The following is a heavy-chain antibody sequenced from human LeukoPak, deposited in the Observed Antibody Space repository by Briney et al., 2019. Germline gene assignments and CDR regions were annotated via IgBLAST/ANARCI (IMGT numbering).Heavy chain of an antibody. CDR1: AYSFTSYW. CDR3: ASLEMATDY. CDR2: IDPSDSYT. Sequence: GESLKISCKGSAYSFTSYWISWVRQMPGKGLEWMGRIDPSDSYTNYSPSFQGRVTISADKSTSPAYLQWASLKASDTAMYYCASLEMATDYWGQGTLVTVSS. V-gene: IGHV5-10-1*01. D-gene: IGHD5-24*01. J-gene: IGHJ4*02.